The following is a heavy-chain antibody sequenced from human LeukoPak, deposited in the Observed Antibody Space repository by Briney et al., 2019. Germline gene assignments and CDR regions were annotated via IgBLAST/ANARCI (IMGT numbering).Heavy chain of an antibody. Sequence: GGSLRLYCSASRFTFSIYVMHWLRQAPGKGLEYVSVISSNGGSTDYADSVKGRFTISRDNSKNTVFLQMSSLRAEDTAVYYGVGDGRDAYTRYFQHWGQGTLVTVSS. J-gene: IGHJ1*01. CDR3: VGDGRDAYTRYFQH. V-gene: IGHV3-64D*06. D-gene: IGHD5-24*01. CDR1: RFTFSIYV. CDR2: ISSNGGST.